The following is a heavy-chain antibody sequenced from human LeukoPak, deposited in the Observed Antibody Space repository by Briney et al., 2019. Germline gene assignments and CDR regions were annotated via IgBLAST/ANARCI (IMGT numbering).Heavy chain of an antibody. CDR1: GFTVSSNY. Sequence: GGSLRLSCAASGFTVSSNYMSWVRQAPGKGLEWVSIIYSGGSTFYADSVKGRFTISRDNAKNSLYLQMNSLRAEDTALYYCARGPTPRYFDYWGQGTLVTVSS. J-gene: IGHJ4*02. V-gene: IGHV3-53*01. CDR2: IYSGGST. CDR3: ARGPTPRYFDY.